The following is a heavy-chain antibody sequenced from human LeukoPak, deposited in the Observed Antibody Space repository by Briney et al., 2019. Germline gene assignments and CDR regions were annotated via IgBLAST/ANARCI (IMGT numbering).Heavy chain of an antibody. CDR1: GYIFTSYG. V-gene: IGHV1-18*01. CDR2: ISAYNGNT. J-gene: IGHJ4*02. Sequence: ASVKVSCKASGYIFTSYGISWVRQAPGQGLEWMGWISAYNGNTNYAQKLQGRVTMTTDTSTSTAYMELSSLRSEDTAVYYCARWGIAAAGTGFDYWGQGTLVTVSS. CDR3: ARWGIAAAGTGFDY. D-gene: IGHD6-13*01.